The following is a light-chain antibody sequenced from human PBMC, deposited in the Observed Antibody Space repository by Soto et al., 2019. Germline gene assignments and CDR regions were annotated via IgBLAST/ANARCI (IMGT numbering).Light chain of an antibody. CDR3: QQNFSPFVT. CDR1: ETITDF. Sequence: DIQMTQSPPSLSASVVDRGTITCRASETITDFLNWYQLKPGKAPKLRIYSASNLQPGVPSRFSGSGYGTDFTLTLSGLQHEDSATYYCQQNFSPFVTFGAGTKVEV. V-gene: IGKV1-39*01. J-gene: IGKJ4*01. CDR2: SAS.